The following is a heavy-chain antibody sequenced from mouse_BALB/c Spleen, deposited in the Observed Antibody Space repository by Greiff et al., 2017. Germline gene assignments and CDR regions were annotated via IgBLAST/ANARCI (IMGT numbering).Heavy chain of an antibody. D-gene: IGHD3-3*01. V-gene: IGHV5-17*02. CDR1: GFTFSSFG. J-gene: IGHJ2*01. CDR3: ARRERRGFDY. Sequence: EVHLVESGGGLVQPGGSRKLSCAASGFTFSSFGMHWVRQAPEKGLEWVAYISSGSSTIYYADTVKGRFTISRDNPKNTLFLQMTSLRSEDTAMYYCARRERRGFDYWGQGTTLTVSS. CDR2: ISSGSSTI.